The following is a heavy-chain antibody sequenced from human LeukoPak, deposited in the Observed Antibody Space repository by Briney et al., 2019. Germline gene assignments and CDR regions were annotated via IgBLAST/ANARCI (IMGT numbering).Heavy chain of an antibody. V-gene: IGHV1-18*01. Sequence: ASVKVSCKASGYTFTSYGISWVRQAPGQGLEWMGWISAYNGNTNYAQKLQGRVTMTTDTSTSTAYMELRSLRSDDTAVYYCARVPLDYYYYYGMDVWGQGTTVTVSS. CDR2: ISAYNGNT. J-gene: IGHJ6*02. CDR3: ARVPLDYYYYYGMDV. D-gene: IGHD3-9*01. CDR1: GYTFTSYG.